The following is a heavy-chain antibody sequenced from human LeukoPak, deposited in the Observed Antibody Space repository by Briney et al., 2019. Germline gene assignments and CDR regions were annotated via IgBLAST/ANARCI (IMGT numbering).Heavy chain of an antibody. J-gene: IGHJ4*02. CDR2: IYYSGST. Sequence: SETLSLTCTVSGGSISSSSYYWGWIRQPPGKGLEWIGSIYYSGSTYYNPSLKSRVTISVDTSKNQFSLKLTSVTAADTAVYSCARQKGGVAGLKYYFDYWGQGTLVTVSS. CDR3: ARQKGGVAGLKYYFDY. CDR1: GGSISSSSYY. V-gene: IGHV4-39*01. D-gene: IGHD6-19*01.